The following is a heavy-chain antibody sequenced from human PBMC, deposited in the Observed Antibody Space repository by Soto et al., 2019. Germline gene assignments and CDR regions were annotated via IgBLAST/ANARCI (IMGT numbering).Heavy chain of an antibody. J-gene: IGHJ5*01. D-gene: IGHD3-9*01. V-gene: IGHV4-59*01. Sequence: SETLSLTCTVSGGSISSYYWSWIRQPPGKGLEWIGYIYYSGSTNYNPSLKSRVTISVDTSKNQFSLKLSSVTAADTAVYYCGRDGAFFRYFDWTPWFGCWGQATLVTVSS. CDR1: GGSISSYY. CDR3: GRDGAFFRYFDWTPWFGC. CDR2: IYYSGST.